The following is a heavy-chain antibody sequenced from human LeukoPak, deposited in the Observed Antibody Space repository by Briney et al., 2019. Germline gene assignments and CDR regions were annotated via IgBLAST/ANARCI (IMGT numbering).Heavy chain of an antibody. CDR1: GITLSNYG. J-gene: IGHJ4*02. Sequence: PGGSLRLSCAVSGITLSNYGMSWVRQAPGKGLEWVAGISGSGGGTNYADSVKGRFTISRDNPKNTLYLQMNSLGAEDTAVYFCAKRGVVIRVILVGFHKEAYYFDSWGQGAQVTVSS. CDR3: AKRGVVIRVILVGFHKEAYYFDS. V-gene: IGHV3-23*01. D-gene: IGHD3-22*01. CDR2: ISGSGGGT.